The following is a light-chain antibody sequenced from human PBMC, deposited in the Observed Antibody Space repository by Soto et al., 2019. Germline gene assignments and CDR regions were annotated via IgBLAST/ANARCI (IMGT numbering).Light chain of an antibody. J-gene: IGKJ1*01. CDR2: GIS. CDR3: QQYNNWPRT. Sequence: EIVMTQCPATLSVSPGERATLSCRASQSVSSNLAWYQQHPGQPPRLLIYGISTRATGSPARFSGSGAGTEFSLTISSLQSEDFAVYYCQQYNNWPRTFGQGTKVDIK. V-gene: IGKV3-15*01. CDR1: QSVSSN.